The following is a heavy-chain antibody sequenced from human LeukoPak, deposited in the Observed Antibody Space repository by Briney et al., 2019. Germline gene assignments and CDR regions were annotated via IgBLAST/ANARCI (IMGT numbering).Heavy chain of an antibody. D-gene: IGHD3-22*01. J-gene: IGHJ4*02. CDR2: ISYDGSNK. CDR1: GFTFSSYA. CDR3: ARGQITMIVVEDYFDY. V-gene: IGHV3-30-3*01. Sequence: GGSLRLSCAASGFTFSSYAMHWVRQAPGKGLEWVAVISYDGSNKYYADSVKGRFTISRDNSKNTLYLQMNSLRAEDTAVYYCARGQITMIVVEDYFDYWGQGTLVTVSS.